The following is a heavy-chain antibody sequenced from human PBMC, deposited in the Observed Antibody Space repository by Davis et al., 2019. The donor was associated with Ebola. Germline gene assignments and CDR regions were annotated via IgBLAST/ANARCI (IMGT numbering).Heavy chain of an antibody. CDR1: GYTFTGYY. V-gene: IGHV1-2*04. Sequence: ASVKVSCKASGYTFTGYYMHWVRQAPGQGLEWMGWINPNSGGTNYAQKFQGWVTMTRDTSISTAYMELSRLRSDDTAVYYCARGEENWGGAFDIWGQGTTVTVSS. J-gene: IGHJ3*02. CDR3: ARGEENWGGAFDI. D-gene: IGHD7-27*01. CDR2: INPNSGGT.